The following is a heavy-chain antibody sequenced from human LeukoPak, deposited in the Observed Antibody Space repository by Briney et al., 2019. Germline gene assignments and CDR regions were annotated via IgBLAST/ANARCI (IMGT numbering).Heavy chain of an antibody. Sequence: PGGSLRLSCAASGFTFSSYWMSWVRQAPGKGLEWVAVISYDGSNKYYADSVKGRFTISRDNSKNTLYLQMNSLRAEDTAVYYCARGRPYYDSSGYRLDYWGQGTLVTVSS. V-gene: IGHV3-30-3*01. CDR3: ARGRPYYDSSGYRLDY. J-gene: IGHJ4*02. CDR1: GFTFSSYW. CDR2: ISYDGSNK. D-gene: IGHD3-22*01.